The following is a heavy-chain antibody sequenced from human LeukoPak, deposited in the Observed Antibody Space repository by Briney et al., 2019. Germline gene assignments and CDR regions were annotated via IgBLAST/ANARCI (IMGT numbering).Heavy chain of an antibody. Sequence: PSETLSLTCAVYGGSFSGYYWSWIRQPPGKGPEWIGEINHSGSTNYNPSLKSRVTISVDTSKNQFSLKLSSVTAADTAVYYCARGPLTNDYWGQGTLVTVSS. J-gene: IGHJ4*02. CDR1: GGSFSGYY. V-gene: IGHV4-34*01. CDR3: ARGPLTNDY. CDR2: INHSGST.